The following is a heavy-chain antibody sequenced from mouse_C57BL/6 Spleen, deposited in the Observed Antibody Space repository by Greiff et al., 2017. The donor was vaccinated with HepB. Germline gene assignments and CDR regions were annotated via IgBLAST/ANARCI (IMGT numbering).Heavy chain of an antibody. CDR1: GYSITSGYY. CDR2: ISYDGSN. Sequence: EVKLQESGPGLVKPSQSLSLTCSVTGYSITSGYYWNWIRQFPGNKLEWMCYISYDGSNNYNPSLKNRISITRDTSKNQFFLKLNSVTTEDTATYYCARDWDGWYFDVWGTGTTVTVSS. CDR3: ARDWDGWYFDV. D-gene: IGHD4-1*01. V-gene: IGHV3-6*01. J-gene: IGHJ1*03.